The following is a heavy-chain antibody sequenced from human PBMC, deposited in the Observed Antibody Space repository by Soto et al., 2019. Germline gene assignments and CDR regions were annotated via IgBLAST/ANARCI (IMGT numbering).Heavy chain of an antibody. Sequence: GGSLRLSCVASGFTFGSRAMSWVRQAPGEGLEWVSTITDTGGDTKYADSVRGRFTISRDNSKNTLYLQMSSLRAEDSAVYYCARGSKDSYQGSRIFDFWGRGTLVTVSS. CDR3: ARGSKDSYQGSRIFDF. D-gene: IGHD3-10*01. J-gene: IGHJ4*02. CDR1: GFTFGSRA. V-gene: IGHV3-23*01. CDR2: ITDTGGDT.